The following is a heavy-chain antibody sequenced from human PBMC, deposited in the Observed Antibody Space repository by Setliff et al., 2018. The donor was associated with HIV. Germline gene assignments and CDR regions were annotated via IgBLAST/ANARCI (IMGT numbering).Heavy chain of an antibody. V-gene: IGHV4-34*01. CDR2: INHSGST. J-gene: IGHJ4*02. Sequence: SETLSLTCAVYGGSFSSYYWSWIRQPPGKGLEWIGEINHSGSTNYSPSLKSRVTISVDTSKNQFSLKLSSVTAADTAFYYCARHHPGGIAAAGLDYWGQGTLVTVSS. CDR3: ARHHPGGIAAAGLDY. D-gene: IGHD6-13*01. CDR1: GGSFSSYY.